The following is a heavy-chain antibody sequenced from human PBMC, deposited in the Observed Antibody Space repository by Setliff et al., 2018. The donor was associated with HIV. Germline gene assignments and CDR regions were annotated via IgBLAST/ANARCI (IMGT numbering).Heavy chain of an antibody. CDR2: IYYSGST. CDR1: GGSISNSRYY. Sequence: PSETLSLTCTVSGGSISNSRYYWSWIRQPPGKGLEWIGSIYYSGSTYYNPSLKSRVTISVDTSKNQFSLKLSSVTAADTAVYYCARGGTSSNWFRAWGQGTLVTVSS. J-gene: IGHJ5*02. CDR3: ARGGTSSNWFRA. V-gene: IGHV4-39*01. D-gene: IGHD2-2*01.